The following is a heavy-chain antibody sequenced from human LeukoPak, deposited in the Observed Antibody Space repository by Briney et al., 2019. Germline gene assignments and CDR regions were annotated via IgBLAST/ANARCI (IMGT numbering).Heavy chain of an antibody. J-gene: IGHJ3*02. V-gene: IGHV3-23*01. CDR3: AKDAGAFGADAFDI. Sequence: PGGSLRLSCAASGFTFNTYAMNWVRQAPGRGLEWVSGISGSGVSAYYADSVKGRFTVSRDNSKKMLYLEMNSLRADDTAVYYCAKDAGAFGADAFDIWGQGTMVTASS. D-gene: IGHD3-10*01. CDR1: GFTFNTYA. CDR2: ISGSGVSA.